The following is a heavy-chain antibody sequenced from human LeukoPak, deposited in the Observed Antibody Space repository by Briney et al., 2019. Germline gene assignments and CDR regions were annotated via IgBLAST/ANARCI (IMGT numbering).Heavy chain of an antibody. V-gene: IGHV1-69*05. CDR2: IIPIFGTA. J-gene: IGHJ5*02. CDR3: AASTIFGVVITYNWFDP. D-gene: IGHD3-3*01. Sequence: ASVKVSCTASGGTFSSYAISWVRQAPGQGLEWMGGIIPIFGTANYAQMFQGRVTITTDESTSTAYTELSSLRSEDTAVYYCAASTIFGVVITYNWFDPWGQGTLVTVSS. CDR1: GGTFSSYA.